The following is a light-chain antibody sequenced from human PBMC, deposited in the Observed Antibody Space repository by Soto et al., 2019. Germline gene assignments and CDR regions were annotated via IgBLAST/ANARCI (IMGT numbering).Light chain of an antibody. Sequence: ETVMTQSPATLSVSPGERATLSCGASQSVSTNLAWYQQKPGQVPRLLIYGASTRASDIPARFSGSGSGTEFTLTISSLQSEDFAVYYCQQYNDSPLTFGAGTKVEIE. CDR3: QQYNDSPLT. J-gene: IGKJ4*02. V-gene: IGKV3-15*01. CDR2: GAS. CDR1: QSVSTN.